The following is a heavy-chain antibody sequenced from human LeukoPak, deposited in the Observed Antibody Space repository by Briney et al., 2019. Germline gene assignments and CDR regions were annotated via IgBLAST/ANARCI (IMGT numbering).Heavy chain of an antibody. V-gene: IGHV3-30*18. Sequence: GRSLRLSCAASGFTFSNYGMHWVRQAPGKGLEWVAVILYDGSNKYYADSVKGRFTISRDNSKNTLYLQMSSLRAEDTAVYYCAKDPTPFGFYGMDVWGQGTTVTVPS. J-gene: IGHJ6*02. D-gene: IGHD3-16*01. CDR3: AKDPTPFGFYGMDV. CDR1: GFTFSNYG. CDR2: ILYDGSNK.